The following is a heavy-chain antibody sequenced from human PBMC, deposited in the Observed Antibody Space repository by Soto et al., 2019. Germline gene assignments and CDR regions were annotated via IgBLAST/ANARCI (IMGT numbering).Heavy chain of an antibody. D-gene: IGHD5-12*01. CDR1: GYTFTSYD. Sequence: ASVKVSCKASGYTFTSYDINWVRQAPGQGLEWMGWINPNSGGTNYAQKFQGWVTMTRDTSISTAYMELSRLRSDDTAVYYCAREGYSGYDLALDYWGQGTLVTVSS. CDR3: AREGYSGYDLALDY. J-gene: IGHJ4*02. CDR2: INPNSGGT. V-gene: IGHV1-2*04.